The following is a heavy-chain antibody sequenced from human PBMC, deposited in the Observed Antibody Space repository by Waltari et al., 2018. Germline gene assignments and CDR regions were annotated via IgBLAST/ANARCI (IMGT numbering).Heavy chain of an antibody. CDR1: GGSFSGYY. J-gene: IGHJ4*02. CDR2: INHSGST. Sequence: QVQLQQWGAGLLKPSETLSLTCAVYGGSFSGYYWSWIRQPPGKRLEWIGEINHSGSTNYNPSLKSRVTISVDTSKNQFSLKLSSVTAADTAVYYCARAEGSIAAVEAHFDYWGQGTLVTVSS. D-gene: IGHD6-13*01. V-gene: IGHV4-34*01. CDR3: ARAEGSIAAVEAHFDY.